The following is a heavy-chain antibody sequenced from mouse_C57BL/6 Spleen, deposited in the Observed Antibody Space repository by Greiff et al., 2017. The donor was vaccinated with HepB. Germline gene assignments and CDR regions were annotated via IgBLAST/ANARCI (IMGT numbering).Heavy chain of an antibody. Sequence: VQRVESGAELVKPGASVKISCKASGYAFSSYWMNWVKQRPGKGLEWIGQIYPGDGDTNYNGKFKGKATLTADKSSSTAYMQLSSLTSEDSAVYFCARSEAITTVVATNFDVWGTGTTVTVSS. CDR2: IYPGDGDT. V-gene: IGHV1-80*01. CDR1: GYAFSSYW. CDR3: ARSEAITTVVATNFDV. D-gene: IGHD1-1*01. J-gene: IGHJ1*03.